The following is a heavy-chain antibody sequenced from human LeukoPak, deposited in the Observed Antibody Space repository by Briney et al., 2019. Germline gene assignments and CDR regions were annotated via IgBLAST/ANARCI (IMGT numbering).Heavy chain of an antibody. V-gene: IGHV1-2*02. CDR2: INPDGDVT. CDR1: GYSFTVYY. D-gene: IGHD2-8*01. Sequence: ASVTVSCKASGYSFTVYYIHWVRQAPGQGLEWMGWINPDGDVTKSAQKFQGRVTMTTDKSINTVFMELSGLTSDDTALYYCARGPNHYYYMDFRGKGTTVSVSS. J-gene: IGHJ6*03. CDR3: ARGPNHYYYMDF.